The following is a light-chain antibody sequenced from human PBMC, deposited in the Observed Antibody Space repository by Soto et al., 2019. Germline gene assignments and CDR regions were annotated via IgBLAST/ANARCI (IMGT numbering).Light chain of an antibody. J-gene: IGLJ2*01. CDR3: ASYTSRNTLI. CDR2: EVT. V-gene: IGLV2-14*01. Sequence: SVLTQPASVSGSPGQSITISCTGTNSDVGGHNYVSWYQQRPGKVPKLLIYEVTDRPSGASNRFSGSKSGNTASLTISGLQAEDEADYFCASYTSRNTLIFGGGTK. CDR1: NSDVGGHNY.